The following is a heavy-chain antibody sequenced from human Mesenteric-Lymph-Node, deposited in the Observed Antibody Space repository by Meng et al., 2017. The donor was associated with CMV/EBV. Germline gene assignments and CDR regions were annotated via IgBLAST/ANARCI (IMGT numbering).Heavy chain of an antibody. Sequence: GESLKISCAASGFTFSSYWMHWVRQAPGKGLEWVSVIYGGGTTHYADSVKGRFTISRDNSKNTLFLQMDSLRAEDTAVYYCAGESGVPNGMDVWGQGTTVTVSS. CDR3: AGESGVPNGMDV. V-gene: IGHV3-53*01. J-gene: IGHJ6*02. CDR2: IYGGGTT. CDR1: GFTFSSYW. D-gene: IGHD2-2*01.